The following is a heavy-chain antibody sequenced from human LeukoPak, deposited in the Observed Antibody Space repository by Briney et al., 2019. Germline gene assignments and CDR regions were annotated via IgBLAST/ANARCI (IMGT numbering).Heavy chain of an antibody. CDR1: GYTFTSYD. CDR2: MNPNSGNT. D-gene: IGHD3-22*01. Sequence: ASVKVSCKASGYTFTSYDINWVRQATGQGLEWMGWMNPNSGNTGYAQKFQGRVTMTRNTSISTAYMELSSLRSEDTAVYYCARRGYYYDSSGETLPRARDAFDIWGQGTMVTVSS. V-gene: IGHV1-8*01. J-gene: IGHJ3*02. CDR3: ARRGYYYDSSGETLPRARDAFDI.